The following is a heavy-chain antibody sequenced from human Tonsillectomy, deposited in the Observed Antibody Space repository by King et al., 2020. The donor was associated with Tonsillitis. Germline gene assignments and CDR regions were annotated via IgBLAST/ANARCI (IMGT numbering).Heavy chain of an antibody. CDR3: ARGAGYCTSTTCHSAWFDP. CDR2: INHSGST. Sequence: VQLQQWGAGLLKPSETLSLTCAVYGGSFSGYYWSWIRQPPGKGLEWIGEINHSGSTNYNPSLKSRVTISVDTSKNQFSLKLSSVTAADTAVYYCARGAGYCTSTTCHSAWFDPWGQGTLVTVSS. D-gene: IGHD2-2*01. CDR1: GGSFSGYY. J-gene: IGHJ5*02. V-gene: IGHV4-34*01.